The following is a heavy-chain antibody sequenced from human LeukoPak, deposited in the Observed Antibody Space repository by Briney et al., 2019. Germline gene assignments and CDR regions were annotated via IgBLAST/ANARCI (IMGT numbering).Heavy chain of an antibody. CDR1: GGSFSGYY. Sequence: SETLSLTCAVYGGSFSGYYWSWIRQPPGKGLEWIGYIYYSGSTNYNPSLKSRVTISVDTSKNQFSLKLSSVTAADTAVYYCARLLGYCSGGSCFRFRYYYGMDVWGQGTTVTVSS. CDR3: ARLLGYCSGGSCFRFRYYYGMDV. J-gene: IGHJ6*02. CDR2: IYYSGST. D-gene: IGHD2-15*01. V-gene: IGHV4-59*08.